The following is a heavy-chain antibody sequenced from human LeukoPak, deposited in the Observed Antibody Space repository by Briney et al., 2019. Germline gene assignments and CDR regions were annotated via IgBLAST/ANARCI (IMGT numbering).Heavy chain of an antibody. CDR1: GFTFSDHN. D-gene: IGHD1-26*01. V-gene: IGHV3-11*04. Sequence: GGSLRLSCAASGFTFSDHNMNWIRRAPGKGREWISYISSSGNTIYYADSVKGRFTISRDNAKNSLSLQMNSLRADDTAVYYCARESGSYYFDFWGQGTLVTVSS. CDR2: ISSSGNTI. J-gene: IGHJ4*02. CDR3: ARESGSYYFDF.